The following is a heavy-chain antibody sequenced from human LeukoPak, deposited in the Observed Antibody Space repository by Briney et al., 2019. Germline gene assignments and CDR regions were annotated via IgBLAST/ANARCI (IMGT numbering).Heavy chain of an antibody. CDR3: ARDEAYCSSTSCSQDWFDP. CDR1: GFPFSSYQ. V-gene: IGHV3-48*03. D-gene: IGHD2-2*01. J-gene: IGHJ5*02. Sequence: GGSLRLSCLAAGFPFSSYQMNWVSQAPGTRLQWVSYHTSMRSTISYAESVTGRFTISRDKAKNSLYLQMNSLRAEDTAVYYCARDEAYCSSTSCSQDWFDPWGQGTLVTVS. CDR2: HTSMRSTI.